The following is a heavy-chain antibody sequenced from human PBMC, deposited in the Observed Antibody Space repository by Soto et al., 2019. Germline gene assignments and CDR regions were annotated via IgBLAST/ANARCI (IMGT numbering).Heavy chain of an antibody. CDR3: ARIPFDHVWGTDRYSPNFDY. D-gene: IGHD3-16*02. Sequence: GGSLRLSCAASGFIFNNYAMSWVRQAPGKGLEWVSFISAGGGSPNYADSVKGRFTISRDNSKNTLFLQMNSLRAEDTAVYYCARIPFDHVWGTDRYSPNFDYWGQGTQVTVSS. CDR1: GFIFNNYA. CDR2: ISAGGGSP. V-gene: IGHV3-23*01. J-gene: IGHJ4*02.